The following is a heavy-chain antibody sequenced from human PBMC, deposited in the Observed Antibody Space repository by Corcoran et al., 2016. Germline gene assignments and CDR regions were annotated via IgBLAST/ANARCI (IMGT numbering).Heavy chain of an antibody. CDR1: GGSFSGYY. CDR3: ARGVGWGDYNWFDP. CDR2: INHSGST. Sequence: QVQLQQWGAGLLKPSETLSLTCAVYGGSFSGYYWSWIRQPPGKGLEWIGEINHSGSTNYNPSLKSRVTISVDTSKNQFSLKLSSVTAADTAVYYCARGVGWGDYNWFDPWGQGTLVTVSS. V-gene: IGHV4-34*01. J-gene: IGHJ5*02. D-gene: IGHD3-16*01.